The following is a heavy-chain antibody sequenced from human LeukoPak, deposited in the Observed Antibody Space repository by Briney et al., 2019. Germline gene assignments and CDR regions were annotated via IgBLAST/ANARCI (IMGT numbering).Heavy chain of an antibody. CDR1: GFTFSHYG. J-gene: IGHJ4*01. CDR3: AKDAQRGFDYSNSLEH. CDR2: IWSDGSNK. V-gene: IGHV3-33*06. D-gene: IGHD4-11*01. Sequence: GGSLRLSCAASGFTFSHYGMHWVRQPPGKGLEGVAVIWSDGSNKFYADSVEGRFTISRDNFKNTVFLQMNSLRTGDTALYYCAKDAQRGFDYSNSLEHWGQGSLVTVSS.